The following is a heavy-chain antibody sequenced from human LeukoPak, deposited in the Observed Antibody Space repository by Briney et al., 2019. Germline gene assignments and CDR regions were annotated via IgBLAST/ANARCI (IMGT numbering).Heavy chain of an antibody. Sequence: GGSLRLSCAASGFTFSSYSMNWVRQAPGKGLEWVSSISSSSSYIYYADSVKGRFTISRDNAKNSLYLQMNSLRAEDTAVYYCVRGASGYDGPNWFDPWGQGTLVTVSS. CDR3: VRGASGYDGPNWFDP. J-gene: IGHJ5*02. D-gene: IGHD5-12*01. V-gene: IGHV3-21*01. CDR1: GFTFSSYS. CDR2: ISSSSSYI.